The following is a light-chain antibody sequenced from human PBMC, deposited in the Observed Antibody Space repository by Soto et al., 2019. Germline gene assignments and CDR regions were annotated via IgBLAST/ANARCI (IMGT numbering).Light chain of an antibody. CDR2: EVN. CDR3: CSYAGSSTYVI. Sequence: QSVLTQPASVSGSPGQSITISCTGTSSDVGSYNLVSWYQQHPGKAPKFMIYEVNKRPSGVSHRFSGSKSGNTASLTISGLQAEDEADYYCCSYAGSSTYVIFGGGTKLTVL. V-gene: IGLV2-23*02. J-gene: IGLJ2*01. CDR1: SSDVGSYNL.